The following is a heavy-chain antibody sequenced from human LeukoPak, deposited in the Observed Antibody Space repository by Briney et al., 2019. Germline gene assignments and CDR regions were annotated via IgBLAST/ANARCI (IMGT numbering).Heavy chain of an antibody. Sequence: GGSLRLSCAASGFTVSSNYMSWVRQAPGKGLEWVSVIYSGGSTYYADSVKGRFTISRDNSKNTLYLQMNSLRAEDTAVYYCAVARYCSGGSCYWWFDPWGQGTLVTVSS. CDR3: AVARYCSGGSCYWWFDP. D-gene: IGHD2-15*01. CDR1: GFTVSSNY. CDR2: IYSGGST. V-gene: IGHV3-53*01. J-gene: IGHJ5*02.